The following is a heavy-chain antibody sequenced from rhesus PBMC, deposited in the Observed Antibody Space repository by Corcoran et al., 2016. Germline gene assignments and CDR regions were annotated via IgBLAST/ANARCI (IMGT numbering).Heavy chain of an antibody. D-gene: IGHD6-13*01. CDR1: GYSISSGYG. CDR3: ARVRIAAGLYFDY. J-gene: IGHJ4*01. CDR2: IYGASGST. Sequence: QVQLQESGPGVVKPSETLSLTCAVSGYSISSGYGWGWIRQPPGKGLEWIGQIYGASGSTYYNPSHKSRVPVSKDTAENQFSLKLRSVTAAGTAVYYCARVRIAAGLYFDYWGQGVLVTVSS. V-gene: IGHV4-127*01.